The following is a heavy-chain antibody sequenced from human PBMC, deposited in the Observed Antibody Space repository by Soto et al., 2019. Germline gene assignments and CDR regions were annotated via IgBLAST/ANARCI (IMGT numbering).Heavy chain of an antibody. V-gene: IGHV1-2*02. J-gene: IGHJ6*02. D-gene: IGHD6-6*01. CDR3: ARDGRELVPGHYYGMDV. Sequence: QVQLVQSGAEVKKPGASVKVSCKASGYTFTGYYMHWVRQAPGQGLEWMGWINPNSGGTNYAQKFEGRVTMTRDTPISTAYMELSRLRSDDTAVYYCARDGRELVPGHYYGMDVWGQGTTVTVSS. CDR2: INPNSGGT. CDR1: GYTFTGYY.